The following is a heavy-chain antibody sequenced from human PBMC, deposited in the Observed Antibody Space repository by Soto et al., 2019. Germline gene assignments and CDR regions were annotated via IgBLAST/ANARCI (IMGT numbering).Heavy chain of an antibody. Sequence: PGGSLRLSCAASGFTFSDYYMSWIRQAPGKGLEWVSYISSSGSTIYYADSVKGRFTISRDNAKDSLCLQMNSLRAEDTAVYYCARAYQLLYGDPFDYWGQGTLVTVSS. CDR3: ARAYQLLYGDPFDY. J-gene: IGHJ4*02. D-gene: IGHD2-2*02. CDR2: ISSSGSTI. CDR1: GFTFSDYY. V-gene: IGHV3-11*01.